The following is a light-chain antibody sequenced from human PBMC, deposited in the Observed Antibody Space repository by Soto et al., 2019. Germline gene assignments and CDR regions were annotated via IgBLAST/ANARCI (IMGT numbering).Light chain of an antibody. CDR2: EVS. CDR1: SSDVGGYNY. J-gene: IGLJ1*01. CDR3: SSYTSGRAYV. Sequence: QSVLTQSASVSGSPGQSITISCTGTSSDVGGYNYVSWYQQQSGKAPKLVIHEVSNRPSGVSNRFSGSKSGNTASLTISGLQAEDEADYYCSSYTSGRAYVFGIGTKVTVL. V-gene: IGLV2-14*01.